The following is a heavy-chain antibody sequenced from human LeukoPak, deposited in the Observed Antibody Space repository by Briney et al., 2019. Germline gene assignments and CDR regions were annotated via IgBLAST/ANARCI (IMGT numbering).Heavy chain of an antibody. Sequence: PGGSLRLSCAASGFTLSSYAMHWVRQAPGKGLEWVTVISYDGTNKYYADSVKGRFTISRDNSRNTLYLQMNSLRAEDTAVYYCARNTIFGVLDYWGQGTLVTVSS. CDR2: ISYDGTNK. CDR1: GFTLSSYA. J-gene: IGHJ4*02. CDR3: ARNTIFGVLDY. D-gene: IGHD3-3*01. V-gene: IGHV3-30-3*01.